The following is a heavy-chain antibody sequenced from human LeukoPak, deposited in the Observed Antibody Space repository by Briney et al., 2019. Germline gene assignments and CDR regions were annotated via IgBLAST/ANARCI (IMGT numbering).Heavy chain of an antibody. V-gene: IGHV3-66*02. CDR1: GFTVSSNY. CDR3: ARSMVRGVSAFDY. CDR2: IYSDGST. D-gene: IGHD3-10*01. J-gene: IGHJ4*02. Sequence: GGSLRLSCAASGFTVSSNYMSWVRQAPGKGLEWVSVIYSDGSTYYADSVKGRFTISRDNSKNTLYLQMNSLRGEDTAVYHCARSMVRGVSAFDYWGQGTLVTVSS.